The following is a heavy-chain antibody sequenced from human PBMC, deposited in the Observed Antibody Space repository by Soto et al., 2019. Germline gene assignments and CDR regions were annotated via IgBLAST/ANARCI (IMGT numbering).Heavy chain of an antibody. CDR2: IDWDDDK. CDR3: ARTYFAHSGSYNNFDY. J-gene: IGHJ4*02. CDR1: GFSLSTSGMC. Sequence: SGPTLVNPPQTLTLTCTFSGFSLSTSGMCVSWIRQPPGKALEWLALIDWDDDKYYSTSLKTRLTISKDTSKNQVVLTMTNMDPVDTATYYCARTYFAHSGSYNNFDYWGQGTLVTVSS. V-gene: IGHV2-70*01. D-gene: IGHD1-26*01.